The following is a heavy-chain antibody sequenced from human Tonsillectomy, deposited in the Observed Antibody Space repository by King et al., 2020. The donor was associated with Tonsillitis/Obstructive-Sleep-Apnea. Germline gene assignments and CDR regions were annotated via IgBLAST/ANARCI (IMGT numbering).Heavy chain of an antibody. CDR3: AKDHGLAGYFYYMDV. V-gene: IGHV3-9*01. CDR2: ISWNSRRI. D-gene: IGHD2-21*01. J-gene: IGHJ6*03. Sequence: VQLVESGGGLVQPGRSLRLSCAASGFTFDDHAMHWVRQTPGKGLEWVSGISWNSRRIGYADSVKGRFTISRDNAKSSLYLEMNSLRVEDTALYYCAKDHGLAGYFYYMDVWGKGTTVTVS. CDR1: GFTFDDHA.